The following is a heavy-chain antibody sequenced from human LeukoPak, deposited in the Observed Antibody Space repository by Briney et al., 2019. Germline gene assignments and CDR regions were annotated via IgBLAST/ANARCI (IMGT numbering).Heavy chain of an antibody. J-gene: IGHJ4*02. CDR2: INPYNGAT. CDR1: GYTFTASY. CDR3: AKDMSSSGYYYNFDY. D-gene: IGHD3-22*01. Sequence: ASVKVSCKTSGYTFTASYIHWVRQAPGQGLEWMGWINPYNGATIYAQKFQGRVTMARDTSISTAYMELSRLRSDDTAVYYCAKDMSSSGYYYNFDYWGQGTLVTVSS. V-gene: IGHV1-2*02.